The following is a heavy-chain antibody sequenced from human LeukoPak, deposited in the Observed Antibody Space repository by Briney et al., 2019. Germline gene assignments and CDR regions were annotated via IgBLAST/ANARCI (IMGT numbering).Heavy chain of an antibody. Sequence: AASVKVSCKASGYTFTSYGISWVRQAPGQGLEWMGWISAYNGNTNYAQKLQGRVTMTTDTSTSTAYMELRSLRSDDTAVYYCARDSSGYYVSRAPDYWGQGTLVTVSS. D-gene: IGHD3-22*01. V-gene: IGHV1-18*01. CDR2: ISAYNGNT. CDR1: GYTFTSYG. J-gene: IGHJ4*02. CDR3: ARDSSGYYVSRAPDY.